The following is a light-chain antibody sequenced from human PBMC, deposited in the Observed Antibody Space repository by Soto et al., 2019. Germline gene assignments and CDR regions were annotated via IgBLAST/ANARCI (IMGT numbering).Light chain of an antibody. V-gene: IGKV3-15*01. CDR2: GAS. CDR3: QQYNNWPTWT. CDR1: QSVSSN. Sequence: EIVMTQSPATLSVSPGERATLSCRASQSVSSNLAWYQQKPGQAPRLLIYGASTRATGITARFSGSWSGTEFTITISSLQSEDFAVYYCQQYNNWPTWTLGQGTKVEIK. J-gene: IGKJ1*01.